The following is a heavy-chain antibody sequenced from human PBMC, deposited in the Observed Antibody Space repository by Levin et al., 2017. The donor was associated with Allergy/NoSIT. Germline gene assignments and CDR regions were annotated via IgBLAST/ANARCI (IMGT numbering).Heavy chain of an antibody. J-gene: IGHJ5*02. CDR3: VRDVWFDL. CDR2: ISSSGTYI. Sequence: ETLSLTCAASGFTFDSYSMNWVRQPPGKGLEWVSSISSSGTYIYYADSVKGRFTISRDNAKNSVSLQMNSLRAGDTAVYYCVRDVWFDLWGQGTLVTVSS. CDR1: GFTFDSYS. V-gene: IGHV3-21*06.